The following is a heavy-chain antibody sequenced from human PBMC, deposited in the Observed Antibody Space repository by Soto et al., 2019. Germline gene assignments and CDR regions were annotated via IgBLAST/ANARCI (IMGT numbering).Heavy chain of an antibody. CDR3: ARERELRFLEWLPSVVDD. CDR2: IIPILGTA. Sequence: XSVKFSCKFCGGTFMIYAIRWVRQAPGQVLEWMGGIIPILGTANYAQKFQGRVTITADESTSTAYMELRSLRSDETAVYYCARERELRFLEWLPSVVDDWGQGTLVTVSS. D-gene: IGHD3-3*01. V-gene: IGHV1-69*01. CDR1: GGTFMIYA. J-gene: IGHJ4*02.